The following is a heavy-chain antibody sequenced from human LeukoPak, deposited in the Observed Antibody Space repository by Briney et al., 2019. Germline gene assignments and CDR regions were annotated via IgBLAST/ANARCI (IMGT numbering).Heavy chain of an antibody. V-gene: IGHV3-23*01. CDR2: ISGSGGST. Sequence: GGSLRLSCAASGFTFSSYAMSWVRQAPGKGLGWVSAISGSGGSTYYADSVKGRFTISRDNSKNTLYLQMNSLRAEDTAVYYCAKLSSSSSCTYWGQGTLVTVSS. D-gene: IGHD6-13*01. CDR1: GFTFSSYA. J-gene: IGHJ4*02. CDR3: AKLSSSSSCTY.